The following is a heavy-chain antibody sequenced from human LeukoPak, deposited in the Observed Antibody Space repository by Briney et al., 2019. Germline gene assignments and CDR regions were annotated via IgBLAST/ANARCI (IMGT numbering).Heavy chain of an antibody. J-gene: IGHJ4*02. D-gene: IGHD2-15*01. CDR2: INGSGGST. CDR3: AKQLGYCSDGSCYFPY. Sequence: GGSLRLSCAASGFTFSSYAMSWVRQAPGKGLEWASAINGSGGSTYYADSVKGRFTISRDNSKNTLYPQMNSLRAEDTAVYYCAKQLGYCSDGSCYFPYWGQGTLVTVSS. CDR1: GFTFSSYA. V-gene: IGHV3-23*01.